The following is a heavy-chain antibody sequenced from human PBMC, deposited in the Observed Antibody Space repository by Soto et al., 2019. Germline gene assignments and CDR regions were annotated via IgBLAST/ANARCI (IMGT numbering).Heavy chain of an antibody. V-gene: IGHV4-59*01. CDR1: GESINNYF. Sequence: QVQLQESGPGLVKPSETMSLTCTISGESINNYFWNWIRQTPGKGLEWIGYISYSGSTSYNPSLQSRVTISSDTSKNHFSLKLSSVTAADTAVYYCARARQRDTGRGLDVWGQGTTVTVSS. CDR3: ARARQRDTGRGLDV. D-gene: IGHD5-18*01. J-gene: IGHJ6*02. CDR2: ISYSGST.